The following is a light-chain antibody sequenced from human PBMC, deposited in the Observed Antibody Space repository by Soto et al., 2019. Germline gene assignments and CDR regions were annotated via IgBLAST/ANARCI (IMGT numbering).Light chain of an antibody. CDR1: NIGSKN. Sequence: SYELTQPLSVSVALGQTARITCGGNNIGSKNVHWYQLNPGQAPVLVIYRDTNRPSGIPERFSGSNSGNMATLAISGAQVGDDADYYCQVWDSSTVVFGGGTQLTVL. V-gene: IGLV3-9*01. CDR3: QVWDSSTVV. CDR2: RDT. J-gene: IGLJ3*02.